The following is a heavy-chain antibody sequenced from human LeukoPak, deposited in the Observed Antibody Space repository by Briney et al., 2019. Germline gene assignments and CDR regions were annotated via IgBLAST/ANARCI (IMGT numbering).Heavy chain of an antibody. Sequence: GASVKVSCKAPGYTFTGYYMHWVRQAPGQGLEWMGWINPNSGGTNYAQKFQGRVTMTRDTSISTAYMELSRLRSDDTAVYYCARIHYGSGSYCFDYRGQGTLVTVSS. CDR2: INPNSGGT. CDR3: ARIHYGSGSYCFDY. J-gene: IGHJ4*02. CDR1: GYTFTGYY. D-gene: IGHD3-10*01. V-gene: IGHV1-2*02.